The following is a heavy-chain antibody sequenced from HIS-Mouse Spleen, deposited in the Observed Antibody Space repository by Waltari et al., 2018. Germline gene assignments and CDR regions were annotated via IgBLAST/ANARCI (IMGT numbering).Heavy chain of an antibody. D-gene: IGHD3-3*01. Sequence: QVQLQESGPGLVKPSETLSLTCTVSGGSISRYYWSWIRQPAGKGLAWIGRSYTRGSTNYNPSLKSRVTMSVDTSKNQFSLKLSSVTAADTAVYYCARDFHDFWSGYYGGDKKHDAFDIWGQGTMVTVSS. CDR2: SYTRGST. CDR1: GGSISRYY. CDR3: ARDFHDFWSGYYGGDKKHDAFDI. V-gene: IGHV4-4*07. J-gene: IGHJ3*02.